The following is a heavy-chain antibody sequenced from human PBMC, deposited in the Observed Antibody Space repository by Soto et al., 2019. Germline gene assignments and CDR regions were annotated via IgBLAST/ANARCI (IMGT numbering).Heavy chain of an antibody. CDR1: GYTFTSYD. J-gene: IGHJ6*03. Sequence: ASVKVSCKASGYTFTSYDINWVRQATGQGLEWMGWMNPNSGNTGYAQKFQGRVTITSNTSISTAYMELSSLRSEDTAVYYCARGPDLYNYYYYYMDVWGKGTTVTVSS. CDR3: ARGPDLYNYYYYYMDV. V-gene: IGHV1-8*01. CDR2: MNPNSGNT.